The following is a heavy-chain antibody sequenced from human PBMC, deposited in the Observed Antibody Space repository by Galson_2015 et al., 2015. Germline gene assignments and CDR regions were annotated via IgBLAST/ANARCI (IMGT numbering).Heavy chain of an antibody. J-gene: IGHJ3*02. Sequence: GGINPSAGNTNYAQRFQGRVTLTRDTSTSTLYMELSSLISEDTAVYYCARAAYGSGTYGAFDIWGQGTMVTVSS. V-gene: IGHV1-46*01. CDR3: ARAAYGSGTYGAFDI. CDR2: INPSAGNT. D-gene: IGHD3-10*01.